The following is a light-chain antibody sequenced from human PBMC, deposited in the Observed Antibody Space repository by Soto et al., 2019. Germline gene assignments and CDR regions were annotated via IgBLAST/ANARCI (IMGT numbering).Light chain of an antibody. CDR3: EAWDDSLNGYV. CDR2: SYN. J-gene: IGLJ1*01. V-gene: IGLV1-44*01. Sequence: QSVLTQPPSTSGTPGQRVTISCSGSSSNIGSESVNWYQQLPGTAPKLLIYSYNQRPSGVPDRFSGSKSGTSASLAISGLQSEDEADYICEAWDDSLNGYVFGLGTKVTVL. CDR1: SSNIGSES.